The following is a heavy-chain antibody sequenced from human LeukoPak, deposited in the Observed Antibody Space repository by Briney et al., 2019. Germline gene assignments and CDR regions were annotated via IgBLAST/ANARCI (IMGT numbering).Heavy chain of an antibody. CDR2: TKQDGSEK. CDR3: ARDHIVGATNFDS. Sequence: GGSLRLSCAVSGFSFSSYWMSWVRQAPGKGLEWVANTKQDGSEKYYVDSVKGRFTISRDNAKNSLYLQMNSLRAEDTAVYYCARDHIVGATNFDSWGQGSLVTVSS. V-gene: IGHV3-7*01. J-gene: IGHJ4*02. CDR1: GFSFSSYW. D-gene: IGHD1-26*01.